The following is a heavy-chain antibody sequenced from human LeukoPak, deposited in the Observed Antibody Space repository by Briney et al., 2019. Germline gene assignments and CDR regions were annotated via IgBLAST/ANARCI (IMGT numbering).Heavy chain of an antibody. CDR1: GFTFSSYA. D-gene: IGHD1-26*01. CDR3: AKDYDQWELLSDY. J-gene: IGHJ4*02. V-gene: IGHV3-23*01. Sequence: GGSLRLSCAASGFTFSSYAMSWVRQAPGKGLEWVSAISGSGGSTYYADSVKGWFTISRDNSKNTLYLQMNSLRAEDTAVYYCAKDYDQWELLSDYWGQGTLVTVSS. CDR2: ISGSGGST.